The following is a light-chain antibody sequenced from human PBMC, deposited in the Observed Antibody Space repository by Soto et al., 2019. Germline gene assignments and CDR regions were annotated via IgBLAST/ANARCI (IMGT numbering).Light chain of an antibody. CDR2: DSS. V-gene: IGKV1-9*01. J-gene: IGKJ2*01. CDR1: YDISSS. CDR3: QQLSHYPYT. Sequence: DIQLTQSPSFLSASVEDRVTISCRASYDISSSLAWYQQEPGKPPKLLIYDSSTLQTGVPLRFTGSGSGRKFTLTISGLQFGDFAPYLCQQLSHYPYTFGQGTKLEI.